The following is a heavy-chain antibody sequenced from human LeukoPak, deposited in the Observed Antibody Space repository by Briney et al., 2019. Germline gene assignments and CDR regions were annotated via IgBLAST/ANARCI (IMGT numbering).Heavy chain of an antibody. CDR3: ARAFSELGYARYYFDY. V-gene: IGHV3-13*01. CDR1: GFTFSSFD. Sequence: GRSLRLSCAASGFTFSSFDMHWVRHTTGQGLEWVSTMGTASDTCDPGSVEGRFTLSRDNAKNSLYLQMGSLRAEDMAVYYCARAFSELGYARYYFDYWGQGTLVTVSS. J-gene: IGHJ4*02. D-gene: IGHD3-16*01. CDR2: MGTASDT.